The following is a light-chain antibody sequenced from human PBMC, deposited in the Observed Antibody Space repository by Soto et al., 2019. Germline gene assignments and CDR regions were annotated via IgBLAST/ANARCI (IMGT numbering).Light chain of an antibody. J-gene: IGLJ1*01. Sequence: QSVLTQPASVSGSPGQSITISCTGTSSYVGGYNYVSWYQQHPGKAPKLMIYEVSNRPSGVSNRFSGSKSGNTASLTISGLQAEDEADYYCSSYTSSSTTIYAFGTGTKVTVL. V-gene: IGLV2-14*01. CDR3: SSYTSSSTTIYA. CDR2: EVS. CDR1: SSYVGGYNY.